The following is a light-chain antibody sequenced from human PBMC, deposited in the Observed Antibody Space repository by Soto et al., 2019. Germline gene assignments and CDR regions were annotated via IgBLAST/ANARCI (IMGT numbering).Light chain of an antibody. V-gene: IGKV1-39*01. CDR1: QSIALS. CDR2: VAF. Sequence: DIQMTQSPSTLSGSVGDRVTMTCLASQSIALSVNWYQQKPGKAPKLLIYVAFTLESGVPSRFSGSGSGTEFTLTIRSLQPEDFATYYCQQSFRSPITFGQGTRLEIK. CDR3: QQSFRSPIT. J-gene: IGKJ5*01.